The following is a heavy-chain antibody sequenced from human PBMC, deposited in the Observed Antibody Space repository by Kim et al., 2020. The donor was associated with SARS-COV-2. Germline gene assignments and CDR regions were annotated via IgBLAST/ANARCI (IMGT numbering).Heavy chain of an antibody. V-gene: IGHV4-30-4*01. CDR3: ARANSRYQYYGMDV. J-gene: IGHJ6*02. D-gene: IGHD7-27*01. Sequence: SETLSLTCTVSGGSVKNGDYYWSWIRQPPGKGLEWIGHIYYSGSTYYNPSLKSRINISVYTSKNQFSLRLSSVTAADTAVYYCARANSRYQYYGMDVWGQGSTVTVS. CDR1: GGSVKNGDYY. CDR2: IYYSGST.